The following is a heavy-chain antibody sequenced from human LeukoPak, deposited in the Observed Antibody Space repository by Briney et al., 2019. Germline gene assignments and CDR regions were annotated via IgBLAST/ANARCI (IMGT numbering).Heavy chain of an antibody. CDR1: GGSISGYH. Sequence: PSETLSLTCTVSGGSISGYHWSWIRQPPEKGLEWIGYIYYSGSTNYNPSLKSRVTISVDTSKNQFSLKLSSVTAADTAVYYCARLYSYVDYWGQGTLVTVSS. V-gene: IGHV4-59*01. CDR2: IYYSGST. J-gene: IGHJ4*02. D-gene: IGHD5-18*01. CDR3: ARLYSYVDY.